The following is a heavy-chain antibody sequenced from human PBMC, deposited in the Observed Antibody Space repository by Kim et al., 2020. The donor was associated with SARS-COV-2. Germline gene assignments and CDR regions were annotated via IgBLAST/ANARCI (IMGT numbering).Heavy chain of an antibody. V-gene: IGHV4-34*01. CDR2: INHSGST. J-gene: IGHJ3*02. CDR3: ARGSYSSGWDRHLRRRAFDI. D-gene: IGHD6-19*01. Sequence: SETLSLTCAVYGGSFSGYYWSWIRQPPGKGLEWIGEINHSGSTNYNPSLKSRVTISVDTSKNQFSLKLSSVTAADTAMYYCARGSYSSGWDRHLRRRAFDIWGQGTMVTVSS. CDR1: GGSFSGYY.